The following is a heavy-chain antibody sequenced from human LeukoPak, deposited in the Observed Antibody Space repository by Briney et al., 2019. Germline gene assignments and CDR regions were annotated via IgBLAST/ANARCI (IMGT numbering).Heavy chain of an antibody. CDR1: GGSISSYY. CDR3: ARDNPPYYYGSGSYFDY. J-gene: IGHJ4*02. V-gene: IGHV4-4*07. Sequence: SETLSLTCTVSGGSISSYYWSWIRQPAGKGLQWIGRIYTSGSTNYNPSLKSRVTMSVDTSKNQFSLKLSSVTAADTAVYYCARDNPPYYYGSGSYFDYWGQGTLVTVSS. D-gene: IGHD3-10*01. CDR2: IYTSGST.